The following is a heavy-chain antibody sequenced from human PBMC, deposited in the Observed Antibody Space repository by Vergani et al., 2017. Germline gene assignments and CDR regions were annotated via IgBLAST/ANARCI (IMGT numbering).Heavy chain of an antibody. CDR2: ISAYNGNT. CDR3: ARDGSTYYYDSSGYYSTCPFDY. D-gene: IGHD3-22*01. Sequence: QVQLVQSGAEVKKPGASVKVSCKASGYTFTSYGISWVRQAPGQGLEWMGWISAYNGNTNYAQKLQGRVTMTTDTSTSTAYMELRSLRSDDTAVYYCARDGSTYYYDSSGYYSTCPFDYWGQGTLVTVSS. J-gene: IGHJ4*02. CDR1: GYTFTSYG. V-gene: IGHV1-18*01.